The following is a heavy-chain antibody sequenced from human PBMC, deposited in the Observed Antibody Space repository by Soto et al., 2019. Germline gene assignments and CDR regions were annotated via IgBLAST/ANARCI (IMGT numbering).Heavy chain of an antibody. CDR3: AGDPYDSGGYAAFDI. V-gene: IGHV3-7*04. D-gene: IGHD3-22*01. CDR1: GITLSSSW. CDR2: INQDGSDK. J-gene: IGHJ3*02. Sequence: EVQLVESGGGLVQPGGSLRLSCVASGITLSSSWMTWVRQAPGKGLEWVANINQDGSDKYYVDSVKGRFTISRDNAKNSLYLQMDSVSAEDTAVYYCAGDPYDSGGYAAFDIWGQGTMVSVSS.